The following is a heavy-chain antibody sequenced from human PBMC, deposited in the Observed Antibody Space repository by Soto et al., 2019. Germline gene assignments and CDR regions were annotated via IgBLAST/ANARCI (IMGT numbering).Heavy chain of an antibody. J-gene: IGHJ4*02. D-gene: IGHD1-26*01. V-gene: IGHV1-58*01. CDR3: AAGHLVGANAY. CDR1: GFTFTSAA. CDR2: IVVGSGNT. Sequence: SVNVSGKASGFTFTSAAVQWVRQARGQRLEWIGWIVVGSGNTNYAQKFQERVTITRDMSTSTAYMELSSLRSEETAVYYCAAGHLVGANAYWGQGTLVNVSS.